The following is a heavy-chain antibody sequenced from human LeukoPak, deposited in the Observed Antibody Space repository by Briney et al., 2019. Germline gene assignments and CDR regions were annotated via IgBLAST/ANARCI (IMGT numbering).Heavy chain of an antibody. CDR2: ISSSSSTI. V-gene: IGHV3-48*04. D-gene: IGHD3-22*01. CDR3: ARDPDYYDSSGYLW. CDR1: GFTFSSYS. Sequence: GGSLRLSCAASGFTFSSYSMNWVRQAPGKGLEWVSYISSSSSTIYYADSVKGRFTISRDNAKNSLYLQMNSLRAEDTAVYYCARDPDYYDSSGYLWWGQGTLVTVSS. J-gene: IGHJ4*02.